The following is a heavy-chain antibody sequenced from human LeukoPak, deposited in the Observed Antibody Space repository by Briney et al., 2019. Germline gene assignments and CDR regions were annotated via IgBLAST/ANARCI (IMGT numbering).Heavy chain of an antibody. CDR1: GFTFSYYG. Sequence: GGSLRLSCEASGFTFSYYGMHWVRQAPGKGLEWVTFIGYDGTDKYYADSVKGRFTISRDNSKNTLSLHMNSLRAEDTAVYYCARDLTYNSWYYFDSWGQGTLVTVSS. CDR2: IGYDGTDK. D-gene: IGHD6-13*01. CDR3: ARDLTYNSWYYFDS. V-gene: IGHV3-30*02. J-gene: IGHJ4*02.